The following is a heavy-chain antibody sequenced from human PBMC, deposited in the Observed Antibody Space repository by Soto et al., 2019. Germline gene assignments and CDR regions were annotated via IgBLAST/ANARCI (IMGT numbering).Heavy chain of an antibody. D-gene: IGHD3-3*01. CDR1: GFTFSSYS. J-gene: IGHJ6*02. Sequence: SLRLSCAASGFTFSSYSMNWVRQAPGKGLEWVSSTSSSSSYIYYADSVKGRFTISRDNAKNSLYLQMNSLRAEDTAVYYCARGGPYYDFWSGYYLAYYYYGMDVWGQGTTVTVSS. CDR2: TSSSSSYI. CDR3: ARGGPYYDFWSGYYLAYYYYGMDV. V-gene: IGHV3-21*01.